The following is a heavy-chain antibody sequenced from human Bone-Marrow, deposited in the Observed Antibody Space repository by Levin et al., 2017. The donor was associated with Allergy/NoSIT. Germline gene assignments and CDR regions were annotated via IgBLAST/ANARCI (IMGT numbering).Heavy chain of an antibody. Sequence: SCSASGLTFTTAWMSWVRQAPGKGLEWIGRIKSKSDGGATHISAPVAGRFTISRDDSAKALYLQMNSLKTDDTAVYYCTTLGSRHGFKVLAYWGQGTLVTVSS. V-gene: IGHV3-15*01. J-gene: IGHJ4*02. D-gene: IGHD5-24*01. CDR2: IKSKSDGGAT. CDR3: TTLGSRHGFKVLAY. CDR1: GLTFTTAW.